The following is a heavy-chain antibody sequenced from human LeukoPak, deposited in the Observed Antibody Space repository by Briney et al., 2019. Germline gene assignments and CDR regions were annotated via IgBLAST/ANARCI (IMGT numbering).Heavy chain of an antibody. CDR1: GITFSSYA. CDR2: VSRSSSYI. J-gene: IGHJ4*02. CDR3: ARRRRGSGSSELDY. Sequence: GGSLRLSCAASGITFSSYAMSWVRQAPGKGLEWVSSVSRSSSYIYYADSVKGRFTISRDNAKNSLYLRMNSLRAEDTAIYYCARRRRGSGSSELDYWGQGTLVTVSS. D-gene: IGHD3-10*01. V-gene: IGHV3-21*01.